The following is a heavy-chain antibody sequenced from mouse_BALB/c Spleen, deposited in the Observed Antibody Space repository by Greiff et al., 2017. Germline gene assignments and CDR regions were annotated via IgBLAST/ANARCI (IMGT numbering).Heavy chain of an antibody. D-gene: IGHD2-3*01. CDR3: ARAGIYDGYPYSFDY. CDR2: IWAGGST. V-gene: IGHV2-9*02. CDR1: GFSLTSYG. J-gene: IGHJ2*01. Sequence: VQLQESGPGLVAPSQSLSITCTVSGFSLTSYGVHWVRQPPGKGLEWLGVIWAGGSTNYNSALMSRLSISKDKSKSQVFLKMNSLQTDDTAMYSCARAGIYDGYPYSFDYWGQGTTLTVSS.